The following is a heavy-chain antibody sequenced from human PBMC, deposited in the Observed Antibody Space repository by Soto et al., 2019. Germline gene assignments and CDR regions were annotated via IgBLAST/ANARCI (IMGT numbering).Heavy chain of an antibody. CDR1: RYTFTSYS. J-gene: IGHJ4*02. V-gene: IGHV1-18*01. CDR2: ISAYNGNT. CDR3: ARGYYYDSSGYSLN. D-gene: IGHD3-22*01. Sequence: ASVKVPSKDSRYTFTSYSLSWARHASGQGLEWMGWISAYNGNTNYAQKLQGRVTMTTDTSTSTAYMELRSLRSDDTAVYYCARGYYYDSSGYSLNWGQGTLVTVSS.